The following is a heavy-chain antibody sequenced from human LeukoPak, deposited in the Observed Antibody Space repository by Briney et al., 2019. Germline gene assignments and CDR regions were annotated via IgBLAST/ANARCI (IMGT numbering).Heavy chain of an antibody. CDR3: ARHGSTDYFDY. J-gene: IGHJ4*02. V-gene: IGHV4-39*01. CDR1: GGSISSTTSY. Sequence: SQSLSLTCAVSGGSISSTTSYWGWSRQPPGKGLEWIRRIYYSGSTFYNPSLKSRLTISVDTSKNQLSLRLSSVTAAGTAVYYCARHGSTDYFDYWGQGTLVTVSS. D-gene: IGHD2-2*03. CDR2: IYYSGST.